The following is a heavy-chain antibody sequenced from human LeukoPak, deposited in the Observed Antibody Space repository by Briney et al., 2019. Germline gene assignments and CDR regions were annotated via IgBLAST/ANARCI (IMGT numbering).Heavy chain of an antibody. CDR3: ARRALYGGNSLFDY. J-gene: IGHJ4*02. Sequence: GSLRLSCAASGFTLRSFCMNWIRQPPGKGLELIGEINHSGSTNYNPSLKSRVTISVDTSKNQFSLKLSSVTAADTAVYYCARRALYGGNSLFDYWGQGTLVTVSS. D-gene: IGHD4-23*01. V-gene: IGHV4-34*01. CDR1: GFTLRSFC. CDR2: INHSGST.